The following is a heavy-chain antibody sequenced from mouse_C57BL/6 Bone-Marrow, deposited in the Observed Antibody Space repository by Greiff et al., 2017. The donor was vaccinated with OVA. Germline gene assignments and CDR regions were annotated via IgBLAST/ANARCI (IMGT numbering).Heavy chain of an antibody. CDR1: GYTFTSYG. V-gene: IGHV1-81*01. J-gene: IGHJ1*03. CDR2: INPSSGST. D-gene: IGHD1-1*01. CDR3: ASEDSYYGSGGWDLDD. Sequence: QVQLQQSGAELARPGASVKLSCKASGYTFTSYGISWVKQSPGQGLEWIGEINPSSGSTYYNEKFKGKATLTADKSSSTAYMELRSLTSEDSAVYFCASEDSYYGSGGWDLDDWGTGTTVTVSS.